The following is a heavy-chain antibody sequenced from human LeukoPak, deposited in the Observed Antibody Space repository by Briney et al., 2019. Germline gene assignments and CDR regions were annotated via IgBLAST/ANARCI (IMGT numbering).Heavy chain of an antibody. CDR1: GFSLTTNGLG. J-gene: IGHJ4*02. CDR3: ARRQPQNRIDY. V-gene: IGHV2-5*02. Sequence: SGPTLMKPTETLTLTCTFSGFSLTTNGLGVGWIRQPPGKALEWLALVYWDDDKRYNPSLMSRLTITKDISKNRVALTMTNMDPVDTATYFCARRQPQNRIDYWGQGTLVTVSS. CDR2: VYWDDDK.